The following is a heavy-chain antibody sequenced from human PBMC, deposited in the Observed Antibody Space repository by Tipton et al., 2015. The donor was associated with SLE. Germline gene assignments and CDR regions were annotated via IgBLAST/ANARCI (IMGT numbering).Heavy chain of an antibody. J-gene: IGHJ4*02. D-gene: IGHD4-17*01. V-gene: IGHV4-38-2*01. CDR2: IYYSGST. CDR1: GYSISSGYY. Sequence: TLSLTCAVSGYSISSGYYWGWIRQPPGKGLGWIGSIYYSGSTYHNPPLKSRVTMSVDTSKNQFSLKLSSVTAADTAVYYCARWAVTTFDYWGQGTLVTVSS. CDR3: ARWAVTTFDY.